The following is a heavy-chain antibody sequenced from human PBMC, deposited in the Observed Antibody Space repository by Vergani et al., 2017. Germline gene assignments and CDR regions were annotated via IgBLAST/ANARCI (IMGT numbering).Heavy chain of an antibody. CDR3: ARLDDDSSGYFVF. Sequence: QVQLVQSGAEVKKPGASVKVSCKASGYTFTSYGISWVRQAPGQGLEWMGWIIPIFGTANYAQKFQGRVTITADESTSTAYMELSSLRSEDTAVYYCARLDDDSSGYFVFWGQGTLVTVSS. CDR2: IIPIFGTA. V-gene: IGHV1-69*13. J-gene: IGHJ4*02. CDR1: GYTFTSYG. D-gene: IGHD3-22*01.